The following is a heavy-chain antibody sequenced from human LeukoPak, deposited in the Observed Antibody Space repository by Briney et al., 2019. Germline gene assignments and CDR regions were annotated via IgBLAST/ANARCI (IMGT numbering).Heavy chain of an antibody. CDR2: ISAYNGNT. CDR1: GYTFTSYG. Sequence: ASVKVSCKASGYTFTSYGISWVRQAPGQGLEWMGWISAYNGNTNYAQKLQGRVTMTTDTSTSTAYMELRSLRSDDTAVYYRARDGYYYGSGSYGSIYWGQGTLVTVSS. J-gene: IGHJ4*02. V-gene: IGHV1-18*01. D-gene: IGHD3-10*01. CDR3: ARDGYYYGSGSYGSIY.